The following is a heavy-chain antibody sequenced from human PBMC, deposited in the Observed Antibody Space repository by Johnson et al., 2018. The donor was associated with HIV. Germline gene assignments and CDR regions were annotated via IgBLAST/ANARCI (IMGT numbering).Heavy chain of an antibody. Sequence: QVQLVESGGGVVQPGRSLRLSCAASGFTFSSYAMHWVRQAPGKGLEWVAVIYSGGSTYYAAAVKGRFTISRDNSKNTLFLQMNSLRAEDTAVYYCARGRWLQLQGAYDAFDIWGRGTMVTVSS. CDR2: IYSGGST. V-gene: IGHV3-30*14. CDR1: GFTFSSYA. D-gene: IGHD5-24*01. J-gene: IGHJ3*02. CDR3: ARGRWLQLQGAYDAFDI.